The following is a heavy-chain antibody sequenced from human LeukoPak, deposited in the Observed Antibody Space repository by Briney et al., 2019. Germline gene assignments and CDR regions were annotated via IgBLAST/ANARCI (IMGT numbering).Heavy chain of an antibody. CDR1: GGTFSSYA. CDR2: ISGYNENT. J-gene: IGHJ4*02. D-gene: IGHD2-21*02. CDR3: ASDLVYCGADCYTEY. V-gene: IGHV1-18*01. Sequence: ASVKVSCKASGGTFSSYAISWVRQAPGQGLEWMGWISGYNENTKQAQNLQGRVTMTTDTSTSTAYMELRSLRSDDTAVYYCASDLVYCGADCYTEYWGQGTLVTVSS.